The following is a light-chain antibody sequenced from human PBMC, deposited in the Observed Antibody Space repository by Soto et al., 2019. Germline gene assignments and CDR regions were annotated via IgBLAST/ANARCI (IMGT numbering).Light chain of an antibody. J-gene: IGKJ4*01. CDR1: QRISNS. Sequence: DIQMTQSPSSLSASVGDGVTVTCRASQRISNSLNWYQQKPGQAPKLLIYTTSSLHSGVPSRFSGSGSGTDFTLTISSLQPEDFATYFCQQSYSVPLTFGGGTKVEI. CDR2: TTS. CDR3: QQSYSVPLT. V-gene: IGKV1-39*01.